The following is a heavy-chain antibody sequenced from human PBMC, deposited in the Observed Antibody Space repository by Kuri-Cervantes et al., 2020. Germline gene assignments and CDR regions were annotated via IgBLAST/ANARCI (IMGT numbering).Heavy chain of an antibody. CDR3: ASPRNPWKLGAFDI. CDR1: GFTFGDYA. J-gene: IGHJ3*02. CDR2: ISWNSGSI. D-gene: IGHD1-14*01. Sequence: GGSLRLSCTASGFTFGDYAMSWFRQAPGKGLEWVSGISWNSGSIGYADSVKGRFTISRDNANNSLYLQMNSLRAEDTAVYYCASPRNPWKLGAFDIWGQGTMVTVSS. V-gene: IGHV3-9*01.